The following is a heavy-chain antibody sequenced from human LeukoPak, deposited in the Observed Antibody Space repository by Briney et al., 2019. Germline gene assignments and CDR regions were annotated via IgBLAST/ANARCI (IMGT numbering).Heavy chain of an antibody. D-gene: IGHD5-18*01. Sequence: GGSLRLSCAAPGFTFSSYWMHWVRQAPGKGLVWVSRINSDGSSTNYADSVKGRFTISRDYAKTTLYLQMNSLRAEDTALYYCAGSGRYSYESFDYWGQGTLVTVSS. J-gene: IGHJ4*02. V-gene: IGHV3-74*01. CDR1: GFTFSSYW. CDR2: INSDGSST. CDR3: AGSGRYSYESFDY.